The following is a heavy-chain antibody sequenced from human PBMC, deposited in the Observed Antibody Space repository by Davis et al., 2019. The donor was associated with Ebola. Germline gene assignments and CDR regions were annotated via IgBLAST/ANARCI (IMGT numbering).Heavy chain of an antibody. V-gene: IGHV3-11*04. D-gene: IGHD1-7*01. Sequence: SLKISSAASGCTFSDYYMSWIRQAPGKGLEWVSYISSIGSPIYSADSVKGRFTISRDNAKNSLYLQMNSLSAEDTAVYYCACLNRNYGGDYYYYGMDVWGQGTTITVSS. CDR3: ACLNRNYGGDYYYYGMDV. CDR2: ISSIGSPI. CDR1: GCTFSDYY. J-gene: IGHJ6*02.